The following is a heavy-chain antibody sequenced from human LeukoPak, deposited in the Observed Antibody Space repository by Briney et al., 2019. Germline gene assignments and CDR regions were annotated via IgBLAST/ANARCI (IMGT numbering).Heavy chain of an antibody. V-gene: IGHV3-7*05. CDR3: ARGRNGPDL. CDR1: EFTFSIYW. CDR2: INQDGGEK. D-gene: IGHD2-8*01. Sequence: GGSLRLSCAASEFTFSIYWMTWVRQAPGKGLEWVANINQDGGEKHYVDSVKGRFTISRDNAKNSLYLQMNSLRAEDTAVYYCARGRNGPDLGGQGTVVTASS. J-gene: IGHJ4*02.